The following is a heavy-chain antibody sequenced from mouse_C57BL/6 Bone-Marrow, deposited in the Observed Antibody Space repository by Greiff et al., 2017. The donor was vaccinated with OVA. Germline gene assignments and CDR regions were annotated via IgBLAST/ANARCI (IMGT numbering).Heavy chain of an antibody. J-gene: IGHJ1*03. D-gene: IGHD2-1*01. CDR2: ISYSGST. CDR3: ARAYGNYVRWYFDV. Sequence: DVQLVESGPGMVKPSQSLSLTCTVTGYSITSGYDWHWIRHFPGNKLEWMGYISYSGSTNYNPSLKSRISITHDTSKNHFFLKLNSVTTEDTATYYCARAYGNYVRWYFDVWGTGTTVTVSS. V-gene: IGHV3-1*01. CDR1: GYSITSGYD.